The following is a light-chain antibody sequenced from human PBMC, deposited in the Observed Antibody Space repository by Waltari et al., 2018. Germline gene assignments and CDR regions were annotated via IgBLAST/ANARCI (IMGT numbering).Light chain of an antibody. CDR2: EAS. Sequence: IVLTQSPATLSVSPGEEATLSCRASQSIATNVAWYQQKPGQGPRLLISEASTRVAGVPARFSGGGSGTEFTLTITSLQSEDVAVYYCQQYNHYYSFGQGTRLEIK. CDR1: QSIATN. J-gene: IGKJ2*01. CDR3: QQYNHYYS. V-gene: IGKV3-15*01.